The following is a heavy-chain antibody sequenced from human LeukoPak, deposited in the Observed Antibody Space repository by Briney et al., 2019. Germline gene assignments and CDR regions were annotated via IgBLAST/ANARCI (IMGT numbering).Heavy chain of an antibody. Sequence: GGSLRLSCAASKFTLSTYTLHWVRQAPGKGLKWVAVISHDGSKRYYADSVKGRFTISRDNSKNTLYLQMNSLRPEDTAVYYCARTGDPLYYYGSGSYPKPGAPPDYWGQGTLVTVSS. J-gene: IGHJ4*02. V-gene: IGHV3-30*04. CDR1: KFTLSTYT. CDR3: ARTGDPLYYYGSGSYPKPGAPPDY. D-gene: IGHD3-10*01. CDR2: ISHDGSKR.